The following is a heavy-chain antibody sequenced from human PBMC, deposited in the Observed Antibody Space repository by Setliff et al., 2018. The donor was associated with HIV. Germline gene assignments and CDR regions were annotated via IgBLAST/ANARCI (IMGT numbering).Heavy chain of an antibody. D-gene: IGHD3-3*01. CDR3: ARGSYFNFWSQYMDV. Sequence: SETLSLTCTVSGGSISSGVFYWSWIRQPPGKGLEWIGYIYYSGSTKYNPSLKGRVTISVDTSKNQFSLKLSSVTAADTAVYYCARGSYFNFWSQYMDVWGKGTTVTVSS. J-gene: IGHJ6*03. CDR1: GGSISSGVFY. V-gene: IGHV4-61*08. CDR2: IYYSGST.